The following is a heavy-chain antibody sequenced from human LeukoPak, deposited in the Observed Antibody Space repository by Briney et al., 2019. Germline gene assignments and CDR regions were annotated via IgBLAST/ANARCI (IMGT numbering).Heavy chain of an antibody. V-gene: IGHV3-49*04. CDR2: IRSKAYGGTT. D-gene: IGHD6-13*01. CDR1: GFTFGDYA. CDR3: TAVIAAAGRVEYYGMDV. Sequence: PGGSLRLSCTASGFTFGDYAMSWVRQAPGKGLEWVGFIRSKAYGGTTEYAASVKGRFTISRDDSKSIAYPQMNSLKTEDTAVYYCTAVIAAAGRVEYYGMDVWGQGTTVTVSS. J-gene: IGHJ6*02.